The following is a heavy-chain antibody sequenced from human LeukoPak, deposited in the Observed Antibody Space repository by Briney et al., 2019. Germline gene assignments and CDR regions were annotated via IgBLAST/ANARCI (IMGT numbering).Heavy chain of an antibody. V-gene: IGHV1-69*01. J-gene: IGHJ6*03. CDR2: IIPIFGTA. CDR1: GGTFSSYA. D-gene: IGHD4-17*01. CDR3: VREPAVTIEPNYYYYYYMDV. Sequence: GSSVKVSCKASGGTFSSYAISWVRQAPGQGLEWMGGIIPIFGTANYAQKFQGRVTITADESTSTAYMELSSLRSEDTAVYYCVREPAVTIEPNYYYYYYMDVWGKGTTVTVSS.